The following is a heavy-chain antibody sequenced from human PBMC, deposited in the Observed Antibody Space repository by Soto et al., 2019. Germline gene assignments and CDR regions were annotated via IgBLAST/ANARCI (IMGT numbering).Heavy chain of an antibody. Sequence: QVQLVQSGAEVKKPGASVKVSCKASGYTFTSYGISWVRQAPGQGLEWMGWISAYNGNTNYAQKLQGRVTMTTDTSTGRAYLELQSLRSDDTAVYYCARDYGFYFGSGSYYNDYWGQGPLVTVSS. CDR3: ARDYGFYFGSGSYYNDY. CDR2: ISAYNGNT. V-gene: IGHV1-18*01. D-gene: IGHD3-10*01. CDR1: GYTFTSYG. J-gene: IGHJ4*02.